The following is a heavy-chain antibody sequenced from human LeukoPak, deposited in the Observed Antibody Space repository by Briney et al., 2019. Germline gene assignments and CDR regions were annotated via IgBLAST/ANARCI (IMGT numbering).Heavy chain of an antibody. J-gene: IGHJ4*02. CDR2: IYHSGST. D-gene: IGHD2-15*01. CDR3: AREAVVAATRMAWD. V-gene: IGHV4-38-2*02. CDR1: GYSISSGYY. Sequence: SETLSLTCTVSGYSISSGYYWGWIRQPPGKGLEWIGSIYHSGSTYYNPSLKSRVTISVDTSKNQFSLKLSSVTAADTAVYYCAREAVVAATRMAWDWGWGTLVTVSS.